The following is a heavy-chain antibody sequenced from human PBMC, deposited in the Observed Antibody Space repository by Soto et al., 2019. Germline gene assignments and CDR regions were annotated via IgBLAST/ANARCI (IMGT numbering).Heavy chain of an antibody. CDR1: GFTFRNYA. V-gene: IGHV3-23*01. CDR2: ISGVDGYS. Sequence: EVQLLESGGELVHPGGSLRLSCAASGFTFRNYAMNWVRQAPGKGLEWVSAISGVDGYSSYSDSVKGRFTISRDDSDNTPYLQMNSLRVEDTAVYYCARDRSYANYYYYYYAMDVWGQGTTVTISS. J-gene: IGHJ6*02. D-gene: IGHD4-17*01. CDR3: ARDRSYANYYYYYYAMDV.